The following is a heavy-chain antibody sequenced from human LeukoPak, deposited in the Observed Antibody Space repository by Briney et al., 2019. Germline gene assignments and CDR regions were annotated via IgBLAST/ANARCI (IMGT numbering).Heavy chain of an antibody. V-gene: IGHV4-28*05. CDR2: IYYSGSI. Sequence: PSDTLSLTCAVSGYSISSSNWWAWIRQPPGQGLEWIGYIYYSGSIYYNPSLKSRVTMSVDTSKNQFSLNLSSVTAVDTAVYYCATYYDSSGYKLDYWGQGTLVTVSS. CDR1: GYSISSSNW. J-gene: IGHJ4*02. D-gene: IGHD3-22*01. CDR3: ATYYDSSGYKLDY.